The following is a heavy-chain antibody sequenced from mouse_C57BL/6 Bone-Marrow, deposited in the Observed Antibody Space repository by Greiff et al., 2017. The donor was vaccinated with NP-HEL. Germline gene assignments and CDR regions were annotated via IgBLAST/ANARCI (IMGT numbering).Heavy chain of an antibody. V-gene: IGHV3-6*01. CDR1: GYSITSGYY. J-gene: IGHJ2*01. CDR3: ARAPYYYGLYYFDY. Sequence: EVKLMESGPGLVKPSQSLSLICSVTGYSITSGYYWNWIRQFPGNKLEWMGYISYDGSNNYNPSLKNRISITRDTSKNQFFLKLNSVTTEDTATYYCARAPYYYGLYYFDYWGQGTTLTVSS. D-gene: IGHD1-1*01. CDR2: ISYDGSN.